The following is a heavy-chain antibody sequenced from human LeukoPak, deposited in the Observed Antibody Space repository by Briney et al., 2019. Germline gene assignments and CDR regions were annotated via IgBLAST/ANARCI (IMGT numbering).Heavy chain of an antibody. CDR3: AREPQLGATRSFAFDI. D-gene: IGHD1-26*01. CDR2: ISSSSSYI. Sequence: PGGSLRLSCAASGFTFSGYSMNWVRQAPGKGLEWVSSISSSSSYIYYADSVKGRFTISRDNAKNSLYLQMNSLRAEDTALYYCAREPQLGATRSFAFDIWGQGTMVTVSS. CDR1: GFTFSGYS. J-gene: IGHJ3*02. V-gene: IGHV3-21*04.